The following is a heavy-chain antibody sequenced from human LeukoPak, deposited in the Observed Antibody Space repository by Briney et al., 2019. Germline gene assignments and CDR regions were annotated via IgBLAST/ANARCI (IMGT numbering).Heavy chain of an antibody. V-gene: IGHV1-18*01. CDR1: GYTFTSYG. CDR2: ISAYNGNT. D-gene: IGHD3-22*01. J-gene: IGHJ3*02. Sequence: ASVKVSCKASGYTFTSYGISWVRQAPGQGLEWMGWISAYNGNTNYAQKLQGRVTMTTDTSASTAYMELRSLRSDDTAVYYCARESHYYDSSGYPHDAFDIWGQGTMVTVSS. CDR3: ARESHYYDSSGYPHDAFDI.